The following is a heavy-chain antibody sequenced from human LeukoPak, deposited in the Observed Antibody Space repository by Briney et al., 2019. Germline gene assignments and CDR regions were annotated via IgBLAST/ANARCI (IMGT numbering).Heavy chain of an antibody. CDR3: AKIYCSGGSCYPYYFDY. V-gene: IGHV3-33*06. CDR1: GFTFSSYG. J-gene: IGHJ4*02. CDR2: IWYDGSNK. D-gene: IGHD2-15*01. Sequence: PGRSLRLSCAASGFTFSSYGMHWVRQAPGKGLEWVAVIWYDGSNKYYADSVKGRFTISRDNSKNTLYLQMNSLRAEDTAVYYCAKIYCSGGSCYPYYFDYWGQGTLVTVSS.